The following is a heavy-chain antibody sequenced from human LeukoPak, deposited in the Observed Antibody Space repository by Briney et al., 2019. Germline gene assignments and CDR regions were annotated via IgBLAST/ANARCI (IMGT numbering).Heavy chain of an antibody. CDR2: ISSSSTTI. D-gene: IGHD1-26*01. V-gene: IGHV3-48*02. CDR3: ARVMYSGSYYSVDY. Sequence: GGSLRLSCAASGHTFSSYSMIWVRQAPGKGLEWVSYISSSSTTIYYADSVKGRFTISRDNAKNSLYLQMNSLRDEDTAVYYCARVMYSGSYYSVDYWGQGTLVTVSS. J-gene: IGHJ4*02. CDR1: GHTFSSYS.